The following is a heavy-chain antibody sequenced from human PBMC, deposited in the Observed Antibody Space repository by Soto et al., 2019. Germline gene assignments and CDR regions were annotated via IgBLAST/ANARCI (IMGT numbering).Heavy chain of an antibody. J-gene: IGHJ5*02. V-gene: IGHV4-34*01. D-gene: IGHD2-2*01. CDR2: INHSGST. CDR1: DGSFNDDY. Sequence: PSETLSLTCAVEDGSFNDDYWSWIRQSPGKGLEWIGEINHSGSTNYNPSLKSRVTISVDTSKNQFSLKLSSVTAADTAVYYCARGRIVVVPAARHNWFDPWGQGTLVT. CDR3: ARGRIVVVPAARHNWFDP.